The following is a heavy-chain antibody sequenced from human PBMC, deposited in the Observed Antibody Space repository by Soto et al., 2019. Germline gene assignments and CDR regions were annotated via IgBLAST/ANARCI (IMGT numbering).Heavy chain of an antibody. CDR1: GCTCTSSA. J-gene: IGHJ5*02. CDR2: IVVGSGNT. Sequence: SVKVSCKASGCTCTSSAVQWVGQARGQRLEWIGWIVVGSGNTNYAQKFQERVTITRDMSTSTAYMELSSLRSEDTAVYYCAAEGYGGNRFDPWGQGTLVTVSS. CDR3: AAEGYGGNRFDP. V-gene: IGHV1-58*01. D-gene: IGHD4-17*01.